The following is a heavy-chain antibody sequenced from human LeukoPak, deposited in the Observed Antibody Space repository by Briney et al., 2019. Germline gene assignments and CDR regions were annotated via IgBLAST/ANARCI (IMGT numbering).Heavy chain of an antibody. Sequence: SETLSLTCTVSGGSISSYYWSWIRQPAGKGLEWIGRIYTNGSINYNPSLKSRVTMSVDTSKNQFSLKLSSVTAADTAVYYCARARMITFGGVIVTSPRVFDYWGQGTLVTVSS. CDR1: GGSISSYY. J-gene: IGHJ4*02. CDR3: ARARMITFGGVIVTSPRVFDY. CDR2: IYTNGSI. D-gene: IGHD3-16*02. V-gene: IGHV4-4*07.